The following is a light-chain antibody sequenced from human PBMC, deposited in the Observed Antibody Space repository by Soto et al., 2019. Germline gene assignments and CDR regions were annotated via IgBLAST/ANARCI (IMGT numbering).Light chain of an antibody. J-gene: IGKJ1*01. Sequence: DIQMTQSTSTLSASVGDRVTITCRASQSISSWLAWYQQKPGKAPKLLIYKASSLESDVPSRFSGSGSGAVFILTISSAQPDAFPTCYFHQYNRDSRNFGQGTKLELK. V-gene: IGKV1-5*03. CDR1: QSISSW. CDR2: KAS. CDR3: HQYNRDSRN.